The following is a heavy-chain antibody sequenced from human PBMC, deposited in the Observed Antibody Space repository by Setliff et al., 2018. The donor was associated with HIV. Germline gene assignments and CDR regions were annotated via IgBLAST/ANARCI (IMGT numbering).Heavy chain of an antibody. Sequence: LSLTCTVSGGSISEYYWSWIRQPPGKGLEWIGYIDYSGSTNYNASLKSRLTMSIDTSKNQFSLKLSSVTAADTAVYYCARGDGTKYYYYYYMDVWGKGTTVTVSS. CDR2: IDYSGST. CDR3: ARGDGTKYYYYYYMDV. CDR1: GGSISEYY. J-gene: IGHJ6*03. D-gene: IGHD1-7*01. V-gene: IGHV4-59*01.